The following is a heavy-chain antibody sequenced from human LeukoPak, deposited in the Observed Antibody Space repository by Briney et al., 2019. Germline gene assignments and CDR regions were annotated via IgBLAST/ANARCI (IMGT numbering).Heavy chain of an antibody. J-gene: IGHJ4*02. D-gene: IGHD6-13*01. CDR1: GGSFSGYY. CDR2: INHSGST. Sequence: PSETLSLTCAVYGGSFSGYYWSWIRQLPGKGLEWIGEINHSGSTNYDPSLKSRVTISVDTSKDQFSLKLSSVTAADTAVYYCARRHIKVAAAGRRYYFDYWGQGTLVTVSS. V-gene: IGHV4-34*01. CDR3: ARRHIKVAAAGRRYYFDY.